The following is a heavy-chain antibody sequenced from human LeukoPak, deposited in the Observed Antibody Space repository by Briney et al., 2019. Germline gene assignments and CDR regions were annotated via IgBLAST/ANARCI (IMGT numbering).Heavy chain of an antibody. CDR3: ARTGSWSWFDP. CDR1: GVSFSGYY. J-gene: IGHJ5*02. V-gene: IGHV4-34*01. D-gene: IGHD6-13*01. CDR2: INHSGST. Sequence: SETLSLTCTVYGVSFSGYYWSWIRQPPGKGLEWIGEINHSGSTNYNPSLKTRVTISLDTSENQFSLKLTSVTAADTAVYDCARTGSWSWFDPWGQGTLVTVSS.